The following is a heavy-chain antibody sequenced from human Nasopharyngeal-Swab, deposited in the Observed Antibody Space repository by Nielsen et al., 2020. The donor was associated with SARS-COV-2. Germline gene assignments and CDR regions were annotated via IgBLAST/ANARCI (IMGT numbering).Heavy chain of an antibody. D-gene: IGHD2-15*01. J-gene: IGHJ4*02. Sequence: GESLKIYCVGSGYTFSNYWMHWVRQVPGKGLVWVSRIDTDGSTTHYADSVKGRFRISRDNAKTTLYLQMDSLRGEDTAIYYCTRDIGGRYGYWGQGILVTVSS. CDR3: TRDIGGRYGY. CDR1: GYTFSNYW. CDR2: IDTDGSTT. V-gene: IGHV3-74*01.